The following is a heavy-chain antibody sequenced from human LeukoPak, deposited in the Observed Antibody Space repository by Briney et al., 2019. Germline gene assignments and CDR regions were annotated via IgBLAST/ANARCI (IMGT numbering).Heavy chain of an antibody. J-gene: IGHJ6*04. V-gene: IGHV3-48*03. CDR2: ISSSGSTI. D-gene: IGHD3-10*02. Sequence: GGSLRLSCAASGFTFSSYEMNWVRQAPGKGLEWVPYISSSGSTIYYADSVKGRFTISRDDAKNSLYLQMNSLRAEDTAVYYCAELGITMIGGVWGKGTTVTISS. CDR1: GFTFSSYE. CDR3: AELGITMIGGV.